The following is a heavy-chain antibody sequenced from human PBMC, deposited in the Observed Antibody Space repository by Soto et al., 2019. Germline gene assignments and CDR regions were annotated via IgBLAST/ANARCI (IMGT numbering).Heavy chain of an antibody. V-gene: IGHV4-31*03. Sequence: PSETLSLTCTVSGGSISSGGYYWSWIRQHPGKGLEWIGYIYYSGNTNYNPSLKSRVTISADTSKNQFSLKLSSVTAADTAVYYCARHLGYCSSTNCYAWFAPWGQGTLVTVSS. D-gene: IGHD2-2*01. CDR2: IYYSGNT. CDR3: ARHLGYCSSTNCYAWFAP. CDR1: GGSISSGGYY. J-gene: IGHJ5*02.